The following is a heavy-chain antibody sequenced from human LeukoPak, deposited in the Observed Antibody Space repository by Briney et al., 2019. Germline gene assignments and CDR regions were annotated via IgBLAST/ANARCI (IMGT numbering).Heavy chain of an antibody. CDR1: GGTFSSYA. V-gene: IGHV1-24*01. CDR2: FDPEDGET. CDR3: ATDIDRLFQLDY. D-gene: IGHD1-14*01. J-gene: IGHJ4*02. Sequence: ASVKVSCKASGGTFSSYAISWVRQAPGQGLEWMGGFDPEDGETIYAQKFQGRVTMTEDTSTDTAYMELSSLRSEDTAVYCCATDIDRLFQLDYWGQGTLVTVSS.